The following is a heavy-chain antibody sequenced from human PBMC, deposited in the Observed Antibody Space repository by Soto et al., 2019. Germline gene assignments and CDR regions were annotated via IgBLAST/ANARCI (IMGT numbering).Heavy chain of an antibody. D-gene: IGHD3-10*01. V-gene: IGHV3-23*01. CDR3: AKVSFGSAMVPGFYDY. CDR1: GFTFNSYA. CDR2: ISGSGGST. Sequence: PGGSLRLSCAASGFTFNSYAMSWVRQAPGKGLEWVSAISGSGGSTYYADSVKGRFTISRDNSKNTLYLQMNSLRAEDTAVYYCAKVSFGSAMVPGFYDYWGQGTLVTVSS. J-gene: IGHJ4*02.